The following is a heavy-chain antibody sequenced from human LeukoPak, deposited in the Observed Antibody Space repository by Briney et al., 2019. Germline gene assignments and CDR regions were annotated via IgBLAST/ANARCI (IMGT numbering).Heavy chain of an antibody. CDR2: ISSSGTYK. Sequence: PGGSLRLSCAVSGFTFSSYSMSWVRQAPGKGLEWVSSISSSGTYKYYADSVKGRFTISRDNAKNSLYLQMNDLRDEDTAVYYCAKGKDSVAGATNDYWGQGTLVTVSS. CDR1: GFTFSSYS. V-gene: IGHV3-21*03. CDR3: AKGKDSVAGATNDY. J-gene: IGHJ4*02. D-gene: IGHD6-19*01.